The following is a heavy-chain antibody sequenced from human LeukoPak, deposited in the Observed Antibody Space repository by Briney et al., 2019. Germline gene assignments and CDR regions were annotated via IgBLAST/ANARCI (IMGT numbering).Heavy chain of an antibody. V-gene: IGHV1-8*01. CDR1: EYTFTSYD. CDR2: MNPNSGNT. J-gene: IGHJ6*03. CDR3: ARVGSGWYDYYYYMDV. Sequence: ASVKVSCKASEYTFTSYDINWVRQGTGQGLEWMGWMNPNSGNTGYAQKFQGRVTMTRNTSISTAYMELSSLRSEDTAVYYCARVGSGWYDYYYYMDVWGKGTTVTISS. D-gene: IGHD6-19*01.